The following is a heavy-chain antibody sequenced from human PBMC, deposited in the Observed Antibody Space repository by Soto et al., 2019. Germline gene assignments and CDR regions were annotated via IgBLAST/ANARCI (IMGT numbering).Heavy chain of an antibody. Sequence: QVQLVQSGAEVKKPGSSVKVSCKASGGTFSSYAISWVRQAPGQGLEWMGGIIPIFGTANYAQKFQGRVKINADESTSTAYMELSSLRSEDTAVYYCASSRFYSGSYYFGGHWGQGTLVTVSS. CDR3: ASSRFYSGSYYFGGH. V-gene: IGHV1-69*01. D-gene: IGHD1-26*01. J-gene: IGHJ4*02. CDR2: IIPIFGTA. CDR1: GGTFSSYA.